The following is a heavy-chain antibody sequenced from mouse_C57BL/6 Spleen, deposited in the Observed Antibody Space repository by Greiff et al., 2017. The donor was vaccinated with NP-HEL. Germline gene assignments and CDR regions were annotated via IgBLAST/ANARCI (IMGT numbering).Heavy chain of an antibody. CDR2: ISDGGSYT. CDR3: ARAGGRNAMDD. V-gene: IGHV5-4*01. J-gene: IGHJ4*01. Sequence: EVQVVESGGGLVKPGGSLKLSCAASGFTFSSYAMSWVRQTPEKRLEWVATISDGGSYTYYPDNVKGRFTISRDNAKNNLYLQMSHLKSEDTAMYYRARAGGRNAMDDWGQGTSVTVSS. CDR1: GFTFSSYA.